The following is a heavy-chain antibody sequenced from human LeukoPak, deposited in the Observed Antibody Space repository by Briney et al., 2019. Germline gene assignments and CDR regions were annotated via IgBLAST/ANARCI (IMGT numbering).Heavy chain of an antibody. D-gene: IGHD4-17*01. CDR3: ARSATVTTGYFDY. J-gene: IGHJ4*02. V-gene: IGHV4-39*07. CDR2: IFSNGNT. Sequence: PSETLSLTCSVSGGSISSSGHYWGWIRQSPEKGLDWIGSIFSNGNTYYNQSVKSRITISVDTSNNQFSLQLTSVTAAETAVYYCARSATVTTGYFDYWGQGALVTVSS. CDR1: GGSISSSGHY.